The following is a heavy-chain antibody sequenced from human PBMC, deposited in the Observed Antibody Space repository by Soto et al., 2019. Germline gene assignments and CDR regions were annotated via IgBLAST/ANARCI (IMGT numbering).Heavy chain of an antibody. CDR1: GSSIRSYY. V-gene: IGHV4-59*01. CDR2: IYYSGST. D-gene: IGHD4-17*01. Sequence: PSETLSLTCSVSGSSIRSYYWSWIRQPSGKGLEWIGNIYYSGSTNYNPSLKSRVIISVDSSKSQFSLRLNSLTAADTAVYYCTRVGGYYGDYPNFDYWGQGALVTVSS. CDR3: TRVGGYYGDYPNFDY. J-gene: IGHJ4*02.